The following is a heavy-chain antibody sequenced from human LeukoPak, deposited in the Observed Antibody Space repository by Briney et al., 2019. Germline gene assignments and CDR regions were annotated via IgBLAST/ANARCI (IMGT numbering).Heavy chain of an antibody. J-gene: IGHJ4*02. Sequence: GGSLRLSCVASGFTFSTYGMHWVRQAPGKGLEWVTFISYDGSKKYYADSVKGRFTISRDNSKNTLYLQMNSLRAEDTAVYYCAKGYYYDSSGYYPTFDYWGQGTLVTVSS. V-gene: IGHV3-30*18. D-gene: IGHD3-22*01. CDR1: GFTFSTYG. CDR2: ISYDGSKK. CDR3: AKGYYYDSSGYYPTFDY.